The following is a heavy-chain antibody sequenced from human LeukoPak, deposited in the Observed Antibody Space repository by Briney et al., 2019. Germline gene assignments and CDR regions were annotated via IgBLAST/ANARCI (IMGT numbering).Heavy chain of an antibody. CDR1: GGSISSSSYY. V-gene: IGHV4-39*01. CDR3: ARQGNYDFWSGYFPNYYYYYMDV. J-gene: IGHJ6*03. CDR2: IYYSGIT. Sequence: PSETLSLXCTVSGGSISSSSYYWGWIRQPPGKGLEWIGSIYYSGITYYNPSLKSRVTISVDTSKNQFSLKLSSVTAADTAVYYCARQGNYDFWSGYFPNYYYYYMDVWGKGTTVTVSS. D-gene: IGHD3-3*01.